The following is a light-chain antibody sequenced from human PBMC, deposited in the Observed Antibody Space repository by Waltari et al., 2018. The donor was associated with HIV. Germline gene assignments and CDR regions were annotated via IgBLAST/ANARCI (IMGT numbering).Light chain of an antibody. CDR3: QQRSSWPPYT. CDR1: QSVSSY. V-gene: IGKV3-11*01. J-gene: IGKJ2*01. Sequence: EIVLTQSPATLSLSPGERATLSCRASQSVSSYLAWYQQKPGQAPRLLIYDASNRATGIPARFSGSGSGTDFTLTISSLEPEDSAVYYCQQRSSWPPYTFGPGTKLEIK. CDR2: DAS.